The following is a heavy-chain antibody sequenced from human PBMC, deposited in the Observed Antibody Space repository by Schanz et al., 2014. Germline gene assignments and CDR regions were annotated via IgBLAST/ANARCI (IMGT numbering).Heavy chain of an antibody. CDR2: VHFDGSLK. Sequence: QAHLVESGGGVVQPGGSLRLSCAASGFTFSGYGMHWVRQAPGKGLEWVGFVHFDGSLKFYEDSVKGRFTISRDNSKNTLYLQMDNLRPEDTAVYYCTRDRGALINHNDALDLWGQGTMVSVSS. CDR3: TRDRGALINHNDALDL. CDR1: GFTFSGYG. J-gene: IGHJ3*01. V-gene: IGHV3-30*02. D-gene: IGHD3-16*01.